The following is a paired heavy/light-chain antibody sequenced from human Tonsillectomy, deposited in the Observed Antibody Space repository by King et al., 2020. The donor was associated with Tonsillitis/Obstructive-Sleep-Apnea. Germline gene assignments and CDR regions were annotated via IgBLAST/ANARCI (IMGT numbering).Light chain of an antibody. Sequence: QSVLTQPPSVSGAPGQRVTISCTGSSSNIGAGYEVHWYKQVPGTAPKLLIFGNINRPSGVPDRFSGSKSGTSASLAITEIQAEDEADYYCQSYDSSLSGWVFGGGTKLTVL. V-gene: IGLV1-40*01. CDR3: QSYDSSLSGWV. CDR2: GNI. CDR1: SSNIGAGYE. J-gene: IGLJ3*02.
Heavy chain of an antibody. D-gene: IGHD1-26*01. CDR3: ARSGSYSFAPYLDAFDI. J-gene: IGHJ3*02. V-gene: IGHV5-51*01. Sequence: EVQLVQSGAEVKKPGESLKISCKGSGYSFTSYWIGWVRQMPGKGLEWMGIIYPGDSADSHTRYSPSFQGQVTISGDKSISTAYLQWSSLKASDTAIYYCARSGSYSFAPYLDAFDIWGQGTLVTVSS. CDR2: IYPGDSADSHT. CDR1: GYSFTSYW.